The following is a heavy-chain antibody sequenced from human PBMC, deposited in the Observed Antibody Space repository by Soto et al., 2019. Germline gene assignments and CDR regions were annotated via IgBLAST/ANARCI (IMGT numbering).Heavy chain of an antibody. J-gene: IGHJ4*02. V-gene: IGHV1-69*02. CDR2: IIPLLGMA. CDR3: GRANSGSNQGFDY. Sequence: QVQLVQSGTEVKKPGSSVKVSCKASGDAFNTYTISWVRQAPGQGLEWMGRIIPLLGMADYAQKFQGRVTITADTSTRTAYMDLISLRSKDTAVYYCGRANSGSNQGFDYWGQGTLVTVSS. D-gene: IGHD1-26*01. CDR1: GDAFNTYT.